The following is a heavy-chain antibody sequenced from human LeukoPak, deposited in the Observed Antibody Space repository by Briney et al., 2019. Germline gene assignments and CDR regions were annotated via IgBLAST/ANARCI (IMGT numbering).Heavy chain of an antibody. CDR2: ISSSGSTI. V-gene: IGHV3-48*03. J-gene: IGHJ4*02. CDR1: GFTFSSYE. CDR3: ASRALIEAGKGYYFDY. D-gene: IGHD6-13*01. Sequence: QPGGSLRLSCAASGFTFSSYEMNWVRQAPGKGLEWVSYISSSGSTIYYADSVKGRFTISRDNAKNSLYLQMNSLSAEDTAVYYCASRALIEAGKGYYFDYWGQGTLVTVSS.